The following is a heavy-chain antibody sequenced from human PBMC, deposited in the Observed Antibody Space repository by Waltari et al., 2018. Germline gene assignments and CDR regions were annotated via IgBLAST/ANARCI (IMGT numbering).Heavy chain of an antibody. CDR1: GFTFSSYS. Sequence: EVQLVESGGGLVKPGGSLRLSCAASGFTFSSYSMNWVRQAPGKGLAWVASISSSSSYIYYADSVKGRFTISRDNAKNSLYLQMNSLRAEDTAVYYCARVLGCSSTSCYAGRYYYYYMDVWGKGTTVTVSS. CDR3: ARVLGCSSTSCYAGRYYYYYMDV. V-gene: IGHV3-21*01. CDR2: ISSSSSYI. D-gene: IGHD2-2*01. J-gene: IGHJ6*03.